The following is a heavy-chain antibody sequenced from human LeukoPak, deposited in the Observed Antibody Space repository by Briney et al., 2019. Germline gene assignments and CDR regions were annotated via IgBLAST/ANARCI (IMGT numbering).Heavy chain of an antibody. CDR2: INHSGRT. D-gene: IGHD3-3*01. Sequence: SETLSLTCAVYGGSFSGYYWSWIRQPPGKGLEWIGEINHSGRTNYNPSLKSRVTISVDTSKNQFSLKLSSVTAADTAVYYCARTKASGCYPVDYWGQGTLVTVSS. CDR3: ARTKASGCYPVDY. CDR1: GGSFSGYY. V-gene: IGHV4-34*01. J-gene: IGHJ4*02.